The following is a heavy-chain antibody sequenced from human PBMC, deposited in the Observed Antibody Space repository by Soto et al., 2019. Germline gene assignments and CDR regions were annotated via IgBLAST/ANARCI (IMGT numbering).Heavy chain of an antibody. J-gene: IGHJ4*02. CDR3: AREFSGSYPDY. D-gene: IGHD1-26*01. V-gene: IGHV3-49*04. Sequence: ALRLYCTASVFTFGDFAMTWVRQAPGKGLEWVGFIRSKPYGGTTEYAASVKDRFTISRDDSKSIAYLQMNSLKTEDTAVYYCAREFSGSYPDYWGQGTLVTVSS. CDR1: VFTFGDFA. CDR2: IRSKPYGGTT.